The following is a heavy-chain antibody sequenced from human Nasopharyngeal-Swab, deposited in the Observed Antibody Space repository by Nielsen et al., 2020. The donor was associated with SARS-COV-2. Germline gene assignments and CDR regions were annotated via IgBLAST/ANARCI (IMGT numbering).Heavy chain of an antibody. CDR2: ISGGSNFI. CDR3: ARDISGYYPEF. CDR1: GFRISGYY. V-gene: IGHV3-11*06. D-gene: IGHD3-22*01. Sequence: GESLKISCEASGFRISGYYMSWIRQAPGKGLEWVSSISGGSNFINYADSVKGRFTVSRDNAKKSLYLQMNSLRPKDTAVYYCARDISGYYPEFWGQRTLVTVSS. J-gene: IGHJ4*02.